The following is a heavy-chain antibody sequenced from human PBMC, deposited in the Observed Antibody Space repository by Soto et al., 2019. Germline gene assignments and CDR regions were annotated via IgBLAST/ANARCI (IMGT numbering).Heavy chain of an antibody. CDR3: AKARDCSGGSCYSRWFDP. J-gene: IGHJ5*02. CDR2: ISGGGGST. Sequence: GGSLRLSCAASGFTFSSYAMTWVRQAPGKGLEWVSAISGGGGSTYYADSVKGRFTISRDNSKNTLFLQMNSLSAEDTAVYYCAKARDCSGGSCYSRWFDPWGQGTLVTAPQ. V-gene: IGHV3-23*01. D-gene: IGHD2-15*01. CDR1: GFTFSSYA.